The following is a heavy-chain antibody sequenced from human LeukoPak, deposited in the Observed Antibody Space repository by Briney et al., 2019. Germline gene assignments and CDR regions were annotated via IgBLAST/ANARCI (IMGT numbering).Heavy chain of an antibody. Sequence: EGTLRLSCVASGFTFSRHGMNWVRQAPGKGLEWVSGISPSGDIKYYVDSVKGRFTVSRDNSKNTVHLQINSLRDEDTAVYYCAKDDAWLQFNDWGQGTLVIVSS. CDR3: AKDDAWLQFND. D-gene: IGHD5-24*01. CDR2: ISPSGDIK. CDR1: GFTFSRHG. J-gene: IGHJ4*02. V-gene: IGHV3-23*01.